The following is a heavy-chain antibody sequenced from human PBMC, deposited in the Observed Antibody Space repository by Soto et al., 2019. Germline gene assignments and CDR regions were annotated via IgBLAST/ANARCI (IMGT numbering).Heavy chain of an antibody. Sequence: ASVNVSSKASGYTFTGYYMHWVRQAPGQGLEWMGWINPNSGGTNYAQKFQGWVTMTRDTSISTAYMELSRLRSDDAAVYYCARTKVEGYYYYGMDVWGQGTTVTVSS. CDR3: ARTKVEGYYYYGMDV. CDR1: GYTFTGYY. V-gene: IGHV1-2*04. J-gene: IGHJ6*02. CDR2: INPNSGGT.